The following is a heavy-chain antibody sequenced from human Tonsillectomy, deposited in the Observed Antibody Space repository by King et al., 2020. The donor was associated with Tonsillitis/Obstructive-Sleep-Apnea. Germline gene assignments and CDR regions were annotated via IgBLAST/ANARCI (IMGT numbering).Heavy chain of an antibody. D-gene: IGHD2-2*01. CDR3: ARRARYCSSTSCPEPFDY. V-gene: IGHV5-51*01. J-gene: IGHJ4*02. CDR1: GYSFTSYW. CDR2: IYPGDSDT. Sequence: QLVQSGAEVKKPGESLKLSCKNSGYSFTSYWIGWVRQMPGKGLEWMGIIYPGDSDTRYSPSFQGQVTISADKSISTAYLQWSSLKASDTAMYYCARRARYCSSTSCPEPFDYWGQGTLVTVAS.